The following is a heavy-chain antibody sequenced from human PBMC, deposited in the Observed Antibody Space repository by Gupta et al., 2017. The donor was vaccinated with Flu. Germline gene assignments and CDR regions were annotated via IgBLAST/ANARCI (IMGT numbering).Heavy chain of an antibody. CDR1: GYSFTSYE. CDR3: ARGLALDV. Sequence: ASGYSFTSYEINWVRQATGQGIEWMGWMKPNSGNTGYAQKFQGRVTMNRNTSISKAYMELSSLRSEDTAVYDCARGLALDVWGKGTTVTVSS. CDR2: MKPNSGNT. V-gene: IGHV1-8*01. J-gene: IGHJ6*04.